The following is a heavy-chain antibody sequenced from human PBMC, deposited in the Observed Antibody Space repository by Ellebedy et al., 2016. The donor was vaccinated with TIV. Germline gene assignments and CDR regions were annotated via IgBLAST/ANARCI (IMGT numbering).Heavy chain of an antibody. V-gene: IGHV5-51*01. J-gene: IGHJ5*02. CDR1: GYSFTSYW. CDR3: ARHLGDSSSWYWFDP. D-gene: IGHD6-13*01. CDR2: IYPGDSDT. Sequence: GESLKISCKGSGYSFTSYWIGWVRQMPGKGLEWMGIIYPGDSDTRYSPSFQGQVTISADKSISTAYLQWSSLKASDTAMYYCARHLGDSSSWYWFDPWGQGTLVTVSS.